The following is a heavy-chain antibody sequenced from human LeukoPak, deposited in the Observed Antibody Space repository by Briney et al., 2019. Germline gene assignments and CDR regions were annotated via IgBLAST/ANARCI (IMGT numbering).Heavy chain of an antibody. J-gene: IGHJ6*03. CDR3: ARVEATTGRNYHYYYMDV. D-gene: IGHD1-1*01. Sequence: GGSLRLSCGASGFYFSGYSMNWVRQAPGKGLEWVASINSGSTYMYYGDSVKGRFTTSRDNAKNSLHLQMDSLRVEDTAVYFCARVEATTGRNYHYYYMDVWGKGTTVTVSS. V-gene: IGHV3-21*01. CDR2: INSGSTYM. CDR1: GFYFSGYS.